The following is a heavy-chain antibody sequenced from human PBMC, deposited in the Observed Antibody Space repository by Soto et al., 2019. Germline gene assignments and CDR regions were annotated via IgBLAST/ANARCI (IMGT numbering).Heavy chain of an antibody. D-gene: IGHD1-20*01. V-gene: IGHV1-69*06. CDR1: GGTFSSYA. CDR3: ATYNWNDLAVFGYYFDY. J-gene: IGHJ4*02. CDR2: IIPIFGTA. Sequence: SVKVSCKASGGTFSSYAISWVRQAPGQGLERMGGIIPIFGTANYAQKFQGRVAITADKSTSTAYMELSSLRSEDTAVYYFATYNWNDLAVFGYYFDYWGQGTLVTVSS.